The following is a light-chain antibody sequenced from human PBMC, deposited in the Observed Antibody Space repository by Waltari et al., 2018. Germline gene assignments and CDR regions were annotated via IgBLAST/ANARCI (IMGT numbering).Light chain of an antibody. CDR3: SVWDSSLNGL. J-gene: IGLJ2*01. V-gene: IGLV1-40*01. Sequence: QSVLTQPPSASGAPGQRVTISCTGSNSNIGAGYYVSWYQRFPGTAPKLLIYENDKRPSGVSDRFSGSKSGTSASLTISGLQSEDEADYYCSVWDSSLNGLFGGGTRLTVL. CDR1: NSNIGAGYY. CDR2: END.